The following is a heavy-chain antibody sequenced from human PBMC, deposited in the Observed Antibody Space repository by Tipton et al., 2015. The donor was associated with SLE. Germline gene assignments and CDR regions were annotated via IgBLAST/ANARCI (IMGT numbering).Heavy chain of an antibody. CDR1: GGSMNTYY. J-gene: IGHJ5*02. CDR3: ARGGPSSQWLDP. D-gene: IGHD6-6*01. CDR2: IYYSGTT. Sequence: TLSLTCTVSGGSMNTYYWSWIRQPPGKGLEWIGYIYYSGTTNYNSSLKSRVTISVDTSKNQFSLKLNSVTAADTAVYYCARGGPSSQWLDPWGTGILVTVSS. V-gene: IGHV4-59*01.